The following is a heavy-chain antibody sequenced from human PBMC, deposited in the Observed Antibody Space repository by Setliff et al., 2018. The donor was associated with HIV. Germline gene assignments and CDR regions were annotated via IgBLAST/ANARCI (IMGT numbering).Heavy chain of an antibody. CDR3: TREVQGGMDV. CDR1: GFTVSNAW. CDR2: TRNKANSYTT. V-gene: IGHV3-72*01. Sequence: VGSLRLSCVASGFTVSNAWMSWVRQAPGKGLEWVGRTRNKANSYTTEYAASVKGRFTISRDDPKNSVYLQMNSLKIEDTAVYYCTREVQGGMDVWGQGTTVTVSS. J-gene: IGHJ6*02.